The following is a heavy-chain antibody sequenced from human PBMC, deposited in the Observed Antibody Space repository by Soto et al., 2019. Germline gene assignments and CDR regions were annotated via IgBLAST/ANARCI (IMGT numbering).Heavy chain of an antibody. V-gene: IGHV1-2*02. CDR1: GYTFSVYH. Sequence: QVQLVQSGAEVKQPGASVKVSCKASGYTFSVYHLHWVRQAPGQGLEWMGWVYPSSGGTSYAQRFEGRVTMTRDTSINTACMELSRLTSDDTAVYYCARELQRGLDVWGQGTTVIVSS. CDR2: VYPSSGGT. J-gene: IGHJ6*02. CDR3: ARELQRGLDV. D-gene: IGHD2-21*02.